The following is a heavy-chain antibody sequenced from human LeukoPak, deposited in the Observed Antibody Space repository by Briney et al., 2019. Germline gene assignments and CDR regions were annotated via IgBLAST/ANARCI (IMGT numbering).Heavy chain of an antibody. CDR3: AKQGAVRQDYYMDV. CDR1: GGSFSSYA. CDR2: IIPIFGTP. V-gene: IGHV1-69*06. J-gene: IGHJ6*03. D-gene: IGHD3-16*01. Sequence: SVNVSCKSSGGSFSSYAITWVRQAPGQGLEWMGRIIPIFGTPTYAQKFQGRVTITADMGSNTAYLELTSLTSEDTARYFCAKQGAVRQDYYMDVWGNGTTVLVSS.